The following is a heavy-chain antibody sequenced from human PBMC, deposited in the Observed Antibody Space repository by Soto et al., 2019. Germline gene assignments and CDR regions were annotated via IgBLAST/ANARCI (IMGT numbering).Heavy chain of an antibody. J-gene: IGHJ6*02. V-gene: IGHV3-7*03. CDR2: IKQDGSEQ. Sequence: GGSLRLSWAASGFTLSSFWMTWVRQAPGNGLEWVASIKQDGSEQYYVDSVKGRFTISRDNAMNTLFLQMHSLRVEYTAVYYCARPPHGMDVWGQGTTVTVSS. CDR1: GFTLSSFW. CDR3: ARPPHGMDV.